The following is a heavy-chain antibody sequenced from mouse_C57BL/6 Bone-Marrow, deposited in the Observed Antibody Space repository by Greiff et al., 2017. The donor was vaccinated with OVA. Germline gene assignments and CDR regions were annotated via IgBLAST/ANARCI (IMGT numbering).Heavy chain of an antibody. CDR2: INPGSGGT. J-gene: IGHJ4*01. V-gene: IGHV1-54*01. CDR3: ARSYYDPARAMDD. CDR1: GYTFTNYL. D-gene: IGHD2-10*01. Sequence: QVQLKQSGAELVRPGTSVKVSCKASGYTFTNYLIEWVKQRPGHGLEWIGVINPGSGGTNYNEKFKGKATLTADKSSSTAYMQLSSLTSEDSAVYCCARSYYDPARAMDDWGQGTSVTVSS.